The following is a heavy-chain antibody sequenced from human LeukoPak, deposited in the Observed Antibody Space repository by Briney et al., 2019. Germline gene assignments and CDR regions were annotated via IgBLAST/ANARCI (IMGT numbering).Heavy chain of an antibody. Sequence: PSETLSLTCTVSGGSISSYYWSWIRQPPGKGLEWIGYIYYSGSTNYNPSLKSRVTISVDTSKNQFSLKLSSVTAADTAVYYCARGWSKVQYCSGGSCPIRYFQHWGQGTLVTVSS. J-gene: IGHJ1*01. D-gene: IGHD2-15*01. CDR3: ARGWSKVQYCSGGSCPIRYFQH. CDR1: GGSISSYY. V-gene: IGHV4-59*12. CDR2: IYYSGST.